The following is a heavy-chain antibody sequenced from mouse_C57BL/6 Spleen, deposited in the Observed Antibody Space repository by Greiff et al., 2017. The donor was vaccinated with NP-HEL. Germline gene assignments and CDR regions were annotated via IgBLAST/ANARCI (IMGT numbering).Heavy chain of an antibody. V-gene: IGHV1-39*01. J-gene: IGHJ4*01. CDR2: INPNYGTT. CDR3: ARSRLYGYDESMDD. CDR1: GYSFTDYN. Sequence: VQLKESGPELVKPGASVKISCKASGYSFTDYNMNWVKQSNGKSLEWIGVINPNYGTTSYNQKFKGKATLTVDQSSSTAYMQLNSLTSEDSAVYYCARSRLYGYDESMDDWGQGTSVTVSS. D-gene: IGHD2-2*01.